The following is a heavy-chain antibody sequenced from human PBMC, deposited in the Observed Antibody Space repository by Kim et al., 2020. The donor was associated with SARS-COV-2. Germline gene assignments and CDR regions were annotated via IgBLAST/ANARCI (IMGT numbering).Heavy chain of an antibody. CDR1: GGSISSSSYY. CDR3: AAIRIAAAGTGMGDY. CDR2: IYYSGST. J-gene: IGHJ4*02. D-gene: IGHD6-13*01. Sequence: SETLSLTCTVSGGSISSSSYYWVWIRQPPGKGLEWIGSIYYSGSTYYNPSLKSRVTISVDTSKNQFSLKLSSVTAADTAVYYCAAIRIAAAGTGMGDYWGQGTLVTVSS. V-gene: IGHV4-39*01.